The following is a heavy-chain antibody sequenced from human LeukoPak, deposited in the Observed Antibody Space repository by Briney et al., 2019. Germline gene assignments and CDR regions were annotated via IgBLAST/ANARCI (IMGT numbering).Heavy chain of an antibody. V-gene: IGHV1-2*06. D-gene: IGHD3-22*01. Sequence: GASVKVSCKASGYTFTGYYMHWVRQAPGQGLEWMGRINPNSGGTNYAQKFQGRVTMTRDTSISTAYMELSRLRSEDTAVYYCARSLYYYDSSGPYWGQGTLVTVSS. CDR2: INPNSGGT. CDR1: GYTFTGYY. J-gene: IGHJ4*02. CDR3: ARSLYYYDSSGPY.